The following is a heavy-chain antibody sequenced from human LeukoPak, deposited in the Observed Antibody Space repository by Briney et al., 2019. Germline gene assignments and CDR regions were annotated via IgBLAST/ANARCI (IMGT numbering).Heavy chain of an antibody. CDR1: GFSVSRGY. Sequence: GGSLRLSCAASGFSVSRGYMTWVRQAPGKGLEWVSVFYSGGNTRYADPVKGRFTISRDNSKNTVYLQMNSLRAEDTAVYYCAREGSFDSSGYNDALDIWGQGTLVTVSS. CDR2: FYSGGNT. J-gene: IGHJ3*02. CDR3: AREGSFDSSGYNDALDI. D-gene: IGHD3-22*01. V-gene: IGHV3-53*01.